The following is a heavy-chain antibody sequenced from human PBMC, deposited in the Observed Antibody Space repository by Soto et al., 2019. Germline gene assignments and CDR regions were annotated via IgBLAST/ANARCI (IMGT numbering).Heavy chain of an antibody. D-gene: IGHD2-15*01. CDR1: GGTFSSYA. Sequence: QVQLVQSGAEVKKPGSSVKVSCKASGGTFSSYAISWVRQAPGQGLEWMGGIIPIFGTANYAQKFQGRVTITADESTSTAYMERSSLRSEDTAVYYCARVGYCSGGSCLPGAFDIWGQGTMVTVSS. J-gene: IGHJ3*02. V-gene: IGHV1-69*01. CDR2: IIPIFGTA. CDR3: ARVGYCSGGSCLPGAFDI.